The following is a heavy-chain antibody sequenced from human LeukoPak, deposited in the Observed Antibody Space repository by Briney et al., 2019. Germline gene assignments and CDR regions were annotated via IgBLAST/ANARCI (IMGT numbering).Heavy chain of an antibody. CDR3: ARVGGYRTLKYYFDY. D-gene: IGHD3-16*01. V-gene: IGHV4-31*03. Sequence: SQTLSLTCTVSGGSISSGDFYWCWIRQPPGKGLEWIGYIYYSGSTYYNPSLKSRVTISVDTSKYQFSLKLSSVSAADTAVYYCARVGGYRTLKYYFDYWGQGTLVTVSS. J-gene: IGHJ4*02. CDR1: GGSISSGDFY. CDR2: IYYSGST.